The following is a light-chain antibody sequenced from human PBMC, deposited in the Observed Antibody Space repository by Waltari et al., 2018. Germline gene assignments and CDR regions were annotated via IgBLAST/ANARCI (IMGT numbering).Light chain of an antibody. J-gene: IGKJ2*01. Sequence: EIVMTQSPATLSVSPGERATLSCRASPSVGSNLAWYQQKPGQAPRLLIYGASTRATGIPARFSGSGSGTEFTLTISSLQSEDFAVYYCQQYNNWPPYMYTFGQGTKLEIK. V-gene: IGKV3-15*01. CDR3: QQYNNWPPYMYT. CDR1: PSVGSN. CDR2: GAS.